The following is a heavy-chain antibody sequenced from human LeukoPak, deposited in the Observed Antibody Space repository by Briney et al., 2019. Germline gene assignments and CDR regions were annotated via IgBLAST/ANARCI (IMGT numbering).Heavy chain of an antibody. CDR2: INHNGNVN. D-gene: IGHD5-18*01. V-gene: IGHV3-7*03. J-gene: IGHJ4*02. CDR3: ARVIRGYSYVLDY. Sequence: GGSLRLSCAASGFTFSSYWMNWARQAPGKGLEWVASINHNGNVNYYVDSVKGRFTISRDNAKNSLYLQMNSLRAEDTAVYYCARVIRGYSYVLDYWGQGTLVTVSS. CDR1: GFTFSSYW.